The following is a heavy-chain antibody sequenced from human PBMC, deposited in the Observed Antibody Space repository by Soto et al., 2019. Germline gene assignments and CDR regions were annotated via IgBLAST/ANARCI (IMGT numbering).Heavy chain of an antibody. CDR3: AKDPYCSGPSGYSKAFDI. CDR1: GFTFSSYG. Sequence: EAQLLESGGGLVRPGGSLRLSCAASGFTFSSYGMNWVRQAQGKGLEWVSSITGNGDSSPYADSVTGRFTISRDNSRSKLYMQMTSLRVEDTAVYYCAKDPYCSGPSGYSKAFDIWGQGTVVTVSS. J-gene: IGHJ3*02. V-gene: IGHV3-23*01. D-gene: IGHD2-15*01. CDR2: ITGNGDSS.